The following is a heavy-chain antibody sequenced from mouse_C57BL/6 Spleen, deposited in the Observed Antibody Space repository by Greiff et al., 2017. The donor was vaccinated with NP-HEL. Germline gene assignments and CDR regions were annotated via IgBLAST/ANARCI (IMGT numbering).Heavy chain of an antibody. CDR2: IVPANGDT. Sequence: VQLQQSGAELVRPGASVKLSCTASGFNITDDYMHWVKQRPEQGLEWIGWIVPANGDTEYASKFQGKATITADTSSNTAYLQLSSLTTEDTAVYYCTTHGSSCGSCAMDYWGKGTSVTVSS. CDR1: GFNITDDY. J-gene: IGHJ4*01. CDR3: TTHGSSCGSCAMDY. D-gene: IGHD1-1*01. V-gene: IGHV14-4*01.